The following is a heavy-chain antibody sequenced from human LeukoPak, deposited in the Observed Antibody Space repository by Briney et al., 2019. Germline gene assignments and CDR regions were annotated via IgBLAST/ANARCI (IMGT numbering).Heavy chain of an antibody. V-gene: IGHV1-46*01. CDR2: INPSGGIT. CDR1: GYTFTNFH. J-gene: IGHJ4*02. Sequence: ASVKVSCTASGYTFTNFHIHWVRQAPGQGLEWMGIINPSGGITTYAQKFQGRVTMTRDTSTTTVYMELSSLRSEDTSVYYCARTTSGYDMAPVDYWGQGTLVTVSS. D-gene: IGHD5-12*01. CDR3: ARTTSGYDMAPVDY.